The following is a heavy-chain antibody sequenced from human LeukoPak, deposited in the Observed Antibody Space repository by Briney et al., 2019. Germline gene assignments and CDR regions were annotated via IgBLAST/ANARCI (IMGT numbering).Heavy chain of an antibody. V-gene: IGHV1-8*01. J-gene: IGHJ5*02. CDR1: GYTFTSYD. CDR3: VIDSSSWYNYFDP. CDR2: MNPNSGNT. Sequence: ASVKVSCKASGYTFTSYDIHWVRQATGQGLEWMGWMNPNSGNTGYAQKFQGRVTMTRNTSTSTAYMELSSLRSEDTAVYYCVIDSSSWYNYFDPWGQGILVTVSS. D-gene: IGHD6-13*01.